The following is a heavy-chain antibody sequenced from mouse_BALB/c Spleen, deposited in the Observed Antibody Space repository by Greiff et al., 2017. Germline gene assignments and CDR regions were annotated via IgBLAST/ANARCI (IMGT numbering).Heavy chain of an antibody. J-gene: IGHJ2*01. CDR2: IDPANGNT. Sequence: SGAELVKPGASVKLSCTASGFNIKDTYMHWVKQRPEQGLEWIGRIDPANGNTKYDPKFQGKATITADTSSNTAYLQLSSLTSEDTAVYYCARWGDRGLRPYFDYWGQGTTLTVSS. CDR3: ARWGDRGLRPYFDY. V-gene: IGHV14-3*02. CDR1: GFNIKDTY. D-gene: IGHD2-4*01.